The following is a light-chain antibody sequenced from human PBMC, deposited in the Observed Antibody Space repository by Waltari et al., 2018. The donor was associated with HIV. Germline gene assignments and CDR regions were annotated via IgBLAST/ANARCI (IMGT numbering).Light chain of an antibody. J-gene: IGLJ2*01. CDR3: CSYTKLTTHYVL. Sequence: QSALTQPASVSGSPGQSITISCNGTTTDIGGYNYVYWYQPHPDKPPKLIIFGVSNRPSGISSRFSGSKSGNTASLTISGLQAEDEADYYCCSYTKLTTHYVLFGGGTKLTVL. CDR2: GVS. CDR1: TTDIGGYNY. V-gene: IGLV2-14*03.